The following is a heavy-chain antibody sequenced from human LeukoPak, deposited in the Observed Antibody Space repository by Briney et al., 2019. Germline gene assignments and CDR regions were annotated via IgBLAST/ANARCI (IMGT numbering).Heavy chain of an antibody. CDR3: AREVRYTSTWYVYYYFDY. CDR1: GITFSDHY. J-gene: IGHJ4*02. CDR2: ISSSGSTI. V-gene: IGHV3-11*01. Sequence: GGSLRLSCAASGITFSDHYMSWIRQAPGKGLEWVAHISSSGSTIEYADSVRGRFAISRDNAKNSLYLQMITLSVEDTAVYYCAREVRYTSTWYVYYYFDYWGQGTLVTVSS. D-gene: IGHD6-13*01.